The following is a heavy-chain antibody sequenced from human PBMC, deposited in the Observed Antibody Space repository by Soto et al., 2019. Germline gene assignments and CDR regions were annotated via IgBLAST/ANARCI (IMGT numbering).Heavy chain of an antibody. Sequence: EVQLVESGGGLVQPGGSLRLSCAASGFIVSSNYMSWVRQAPGKGPEWVALIYSGGTTHYAESVKGRFTISRDKSTNTLYLQMNSLRAEDTAVYYCARRWGWGHGTMVTVSS. D-gene: IGHD3-16*01. J-gene: IGHJ3*01. V-gene: IGHV3-66*01. CDR1: GFIVSSNY. CDR3: ARRWG. CDR2: IYSGGTT.